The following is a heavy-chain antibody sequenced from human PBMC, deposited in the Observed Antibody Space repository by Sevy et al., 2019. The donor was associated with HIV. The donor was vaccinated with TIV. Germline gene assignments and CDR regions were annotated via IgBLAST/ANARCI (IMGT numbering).Heavy chain of an antibody. D-gene: IGHD3-9*01. V-gene: IGHV3-53*01. Sequence: EGSLRLSCAVSGFIVSSDYMTWVRQAPGKALEWVSVIDSGGNTFYADSVRGRFTISRDNSKNTLYLQMNSLRAEDTAVYYCARGMTFEGSWYGMDVWGQGTTVTVSS. J-gene: IGHJ6*02. CDR2: IDSGGNT. CDR3: ARGMTFEGSWYGMDV. CDR1: GFIVSSDY.